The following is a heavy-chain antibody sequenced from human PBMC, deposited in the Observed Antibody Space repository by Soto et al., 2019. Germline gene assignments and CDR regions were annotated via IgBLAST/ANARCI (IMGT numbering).Heavy chain of an antibody. V-gene: IGHV3-74*01. Sequence: PGGSLRLSCAASGFTFSSYWMHWVRQAPGKGLVWVSRINSDGSSTSYADSVKGRFTISRDNAKNTLYLQMNSLRAEDTAVYYCARDPRRYCTNGVCPPFDPWGQEPWSPSPQ. J-gene: IGHJ5*02. D-gene: IGHD2-8*01. CDR1: GFTFSSYW. CDR3: ARDPRRYCTNGVCPPFDP. CDR2: INSDGSST.